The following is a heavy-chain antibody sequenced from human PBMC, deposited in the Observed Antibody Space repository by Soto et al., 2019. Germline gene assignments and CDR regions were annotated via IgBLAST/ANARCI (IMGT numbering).Heavy chain of an antibody. V-gene: IGHV4-39*01. J-gene: IGHJ4*02. CDR3: ARGSPYSSGWYKVSPYYFDY. CDR2: IYYSGST. D-gene: IGHD6-19*01. Sequence: QLQLQESGPGLVKPSETLSLTCTVSGGSISSTSYYWGWIRQTPGKGLEWIASIYYSGSTYYNPSLKSRVSISVDTSKNQFSLKLSSVTAADTAVYYCARGSPYSSGWYKVSPYYFDYWGQGTLVTVSS. CDR1: GGSISSTSYY.